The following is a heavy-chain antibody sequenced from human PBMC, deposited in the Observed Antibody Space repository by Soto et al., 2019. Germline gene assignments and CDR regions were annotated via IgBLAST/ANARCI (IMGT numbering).Heavy chain of an antibody. D-gene: IGHD3-10*01. V-gene: IGHV5-51*01. CDR1: GYSFTNYW. J-gene: IGHJ4*02. CDR3: AVRPTTMAPDY. Sequence: GESLKISCKGSGYSFTNYWIGWVRQMPGKGLEWMAIIYPGDSDTRYSLAFQGQVSIPADKSINTAYLQWSSLKASDTAMYYCAVRPTTMAPDYWGQGTLVTGS. CDR2: IYPGDSDT.